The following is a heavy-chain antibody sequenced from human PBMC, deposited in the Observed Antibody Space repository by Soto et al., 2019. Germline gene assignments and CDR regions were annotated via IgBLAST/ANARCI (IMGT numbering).Heavy chain of an antibody. D-gene: IGHD3-22*01. CDR2: ISGSGGST. Sequence: GGSLRLSCAASGFTFSSYAMSWVRQAPGKGLEWVSAISGSGGSTYYADSVKGRFTISRDNSKDTQYLQMSSLRADDTAVYYCVKGEYYYDSSGYYPFDYWGQGTLVTVSS. CDR3: VKGEYYYDSSGYYPFDY. V-gene: IGHV3-23*01. CDR1: GFTFSSYA. J-gene: IGHJ4*02.